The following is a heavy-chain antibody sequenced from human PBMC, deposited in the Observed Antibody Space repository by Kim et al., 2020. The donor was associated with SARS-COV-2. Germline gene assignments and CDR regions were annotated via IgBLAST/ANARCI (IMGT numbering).Heavy chain of an antibody. CDR1: GYTFTGYY. V-gene: IGHV1-2*05. J-gene: IGHJ3*02. D-gene: IGHD3-10*01. CDR3: AREGRGLGLAFDI. CDR2: INPNSGGT. Sequence: ASVKVSCKASGYTFTGYYMHWVRQAPGQGLEWMGRINPNSGGTNYAQKFQGRVTMTRDTSISTAYMELSRLRSDDTVVYYCAREGRGLGLAFDIWGQGTMVTVSS.